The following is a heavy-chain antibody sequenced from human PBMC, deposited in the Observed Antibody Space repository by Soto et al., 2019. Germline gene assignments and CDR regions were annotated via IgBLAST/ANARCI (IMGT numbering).Heavy chain of an antibody. CDR3: ASAIVGPTQKGWLEP. V-gene: IGHV1-69*13. J-gene: IGHJ5*02. D-gene: IGHD1-26*01. CDR2: IIPIFGTA. Sequence: SVKVSCQASGCKFSRYDISWVRQAPGQGIEWMGGIIPIFGTANYAQKFQGRVTITADESTSTAYLELSSLRFEDTAVYYCASAIVGPTQKGWLEPLGQGTLVNVSS. CDR1: GCKFSRYD.